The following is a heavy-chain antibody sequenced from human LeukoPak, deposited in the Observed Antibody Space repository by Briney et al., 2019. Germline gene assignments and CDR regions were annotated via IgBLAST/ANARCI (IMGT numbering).Heavy chain of an antibody. Sequence: GGSLRLSCAASGFTFSSYAMSWVRQAPGKGLEWVSYISSSSSTIYYADSVKGRFTISRDNAKNSLYLQMNSLRAEDTAVYYCARDLSIVGADWFDPWGQGTLVTVSS. CDR3: ARDLSIVGADWFDP. J-gene: IGHJ5*02. V-gene: IGHV3-48*01. CDR2: ISSSSSTI. CDR1: GFTFSSYA. D-gene: IGHD1-26*01.